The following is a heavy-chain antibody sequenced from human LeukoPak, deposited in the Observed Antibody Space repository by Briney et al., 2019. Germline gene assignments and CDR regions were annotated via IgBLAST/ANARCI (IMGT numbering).Heavy chain of an antibody. CDR1: GGSFSGYY. CDR2: INHSGST. Sequence: KTSETLSLTCAVYGGSFSGYYWSWIPEPPGKGLEWIGEINHSGSTNYNPSLKSRVTISVDTSKNQFSLKLSSVTAADTAVYYCARRLYSGSTARFDPWGQGTLVTVSS. D-gene: IGHD6-6*01. CDR3: ARRLYSGSTARFDP. J-gene: IGHJ5*02. V-gene: IGHV4-34*01.